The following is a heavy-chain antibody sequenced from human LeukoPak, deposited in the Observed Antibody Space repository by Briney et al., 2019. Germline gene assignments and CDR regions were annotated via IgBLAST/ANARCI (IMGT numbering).Heavy chain of an antibody. J-gene: IGHJ4*02. D-gene: IGHD3-22*01. CDR1: GFTLSSYS. V-gene: IGHV3-48*02. Sequence: GSLRLSCVASGFTLSSYSMNWVRQAPGKGLEWVSYISITGSTIYLADSVKGRFTISRDNAKYSLYLQMNSLRDEDTAVYYCARAIYDSSGSGDYWGQGTLVTVSS. CDR3: ARAIYDSSGSGDY. CDR2: ISITGSTI.